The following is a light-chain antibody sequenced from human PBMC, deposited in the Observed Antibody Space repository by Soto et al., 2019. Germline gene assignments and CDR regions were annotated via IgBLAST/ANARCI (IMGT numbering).Light chain of an antibody. CDR2: GAS. CDR3: QQYGSSLSIT. V-gene: IGKV3-20*01. Sequence: EMVMTQSPATLSLSPGERATLSCRASQSVDSKDLAWYQQKPGQAPRLLIYGASSRATGIPDRFSGSGSGTDFTLTISRLEPEDFAVYYCQQYGSSLSITFGQGTRLEIK. J-gene: IGKJ5*01. CDR1: QSVDSKD.